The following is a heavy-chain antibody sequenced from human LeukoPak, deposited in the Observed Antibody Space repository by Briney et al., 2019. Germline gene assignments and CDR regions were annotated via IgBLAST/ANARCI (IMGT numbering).Heavy chain of an antibody. Sequence: SETLSLTCTVSGGSISSHYWSWIRQPPGKGLEWIGYIYYSGSTNCNPSLKSRVTISVDTSKNQFSLKLSSVTAADTAVYYCASHSSGYYYQTYYYYYMDVWGKGTTVTVSS. J-gene: IGHJ6*03. D-gene: IGHD3-22*01. CDR3: ASHSSGYYYQTYYYYYMDV. V-gene: IGHV4-59*11. CDR2: IYYSGST. CDR1: GGSISSHY.